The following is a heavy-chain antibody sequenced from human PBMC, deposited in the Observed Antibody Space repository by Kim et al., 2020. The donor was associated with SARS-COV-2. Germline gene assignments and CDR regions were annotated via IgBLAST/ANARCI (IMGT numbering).Heavy chain of an antibody. CDR1: GGSISSGGYY. CDR3: ARAPPYSYGSLGAFDI. D-gene: IGHD5-18*01. CDR2: IYYSGST. J-gene: IGHJ3*02. Sequence: SETLSLTCTVSGGSISSGGYYWSWIRQHPGKGLEWIGYIYYSGSTYYNPSLKSRVTISVDTPKNQFSLKLSSVTAADTAVYYCARAPPYSYGSLGAFDIWGQGTMVTVSS. V-gene: IGHV4-31*03.